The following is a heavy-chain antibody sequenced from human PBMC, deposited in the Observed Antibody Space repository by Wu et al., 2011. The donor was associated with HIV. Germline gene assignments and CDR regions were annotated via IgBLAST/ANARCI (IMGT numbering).Heavy chain of an antibody. CDR1: GNTFGSYD. Sequence: QVQLVQSGAEVKKPGSSVKVSCKASGNTFGSYDFNWVRQASGQGLEWMGWMNPNSGIAGYAQKFQGRVTMTKDASIGTAYMELSSLTSEDTAVYYCTIGRGSRPRFDPWGQGTLVTVSP. D-gene: IGHD3-10*01. CDR3: TIGRGSRPRFDP. V-gene: IGHV1-8*02. CDR2: MNPNSGIA. J-gene: IGHJ5*02.